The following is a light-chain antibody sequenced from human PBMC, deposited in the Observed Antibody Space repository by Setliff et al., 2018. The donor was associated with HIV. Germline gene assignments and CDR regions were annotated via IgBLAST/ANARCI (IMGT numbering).Light chain of an antibody. CDR2: DVA. V-gene: IGLV2-14*03. Sequence: QSALTQPASVSGSPGQSITISCNGTSNDIGSYNYVSWYQQHPGKAPKLVIYDVAQRPSGGSSRFSGSKSGDTASLTISGLQTEDEADYYCSSYTSSTPLYVFGTGTKVTVL. CDR1: SNDIGSYNY. J-gene: IGLJ1*01. CDR3: SSYTSSTPLYV.